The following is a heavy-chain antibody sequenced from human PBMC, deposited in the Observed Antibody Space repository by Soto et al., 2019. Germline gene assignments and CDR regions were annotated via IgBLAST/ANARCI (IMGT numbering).Heavy chain of an antibody. D-gene: IGHD3-10*01. Sequence: PSETLSLTCAVYGGSFSGYYWSWIRQPPGKGLEWIGEVSHSGSTNFNPSLKSRVTISVDTSKNHFSLNLSSVTAADTAVYYCARGAGVRLPLDYWGQGTLVTVSS. V-gene: IGHV4-34*01. CDR2: VSHSGST. CDR1: GGSFSGYY. J-gene: IGHJ4*02. CDR3: ARGAGVRLPLDY.